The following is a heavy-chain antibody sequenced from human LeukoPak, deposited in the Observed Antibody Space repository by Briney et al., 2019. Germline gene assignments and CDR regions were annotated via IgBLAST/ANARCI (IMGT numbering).Heavy chain of an antibody. CDR2: IYYSGST. CDR1: GGSISSYY. J-gene: IGHJ4*02. V-gene: IGHV4-59*01. Sequence: SETLSLTCTVSGGSISSYYWSWIRQPPGKGLEWIGYIYYSGSTNYNPSLKSRVTIPVDTSKNQFSLKLSSVTAADTAVYYCARDQGYGRPSPYFDYWGQGTLVTVSS. CDR3: ARDQGYGRPSPYFDY. D-gene: IGHD4-17*01.